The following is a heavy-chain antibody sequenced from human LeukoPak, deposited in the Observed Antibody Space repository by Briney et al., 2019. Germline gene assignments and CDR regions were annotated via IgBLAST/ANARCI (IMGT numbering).Heavy chain of an antibody. D-gene: IGHD1-14*01. CDR2: ISYDGSNK. V-gene: IGHV3-30-3*01. Sequence: GGSLRLSCAASGFTFSSYAMHWVRQAPGKGLEWVAVISYDGSNKYYADSEKGRFTISRDNSKNTLYLQMNSLRAEDAAVYYCARDRTWFDYWGQGTLVTVSS. CDR3: ARDRTWFDY. CDR1: GFTFSSYA. J-gene: IGHJ4*02.